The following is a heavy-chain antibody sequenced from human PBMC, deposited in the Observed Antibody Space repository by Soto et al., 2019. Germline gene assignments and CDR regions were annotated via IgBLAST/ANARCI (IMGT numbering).Heavy chain of an antibody. CDR3: AIPSGFGIRVDAFYI. Sequence: RGESLKISCKGSGYSFTSYWIGWVRQMPGKGLEWMGIIYPGDSDTRYSPSFQGQVTISADKSISTAYLQWSSLKASDTAMYYCAIPSGFGIRVDAFYIWGQGTMVTISS. CDR1: GYSFTSYW. CDR2: IYPGDSDT. V-gene: IGHV5-51*01. D-gene: IGHD3-10*01. J-gene: IGHJ3*02.